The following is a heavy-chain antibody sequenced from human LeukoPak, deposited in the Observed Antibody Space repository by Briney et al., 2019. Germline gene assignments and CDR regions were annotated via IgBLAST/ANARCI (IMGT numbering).Heavy chain of an antibody. V-gene: IGHV3-33*01. CDR2: IWYDGSNK. Sequence: GGSLRLSCAASGFTFSSYGMPWVRQAPGKGLEWVAVIWYDGSNKYYADSVKGRFTISRDNSKNTLYLQMNSLRAEDTAVYYCARGRGSMRHAFDIWGQGTMVTVSS. J-gene: IGHJ3*02. D-gene: IGHD2-8*01. CDR1: GFTFSSYG. CDR3: ARGRGSMRHAFDI.